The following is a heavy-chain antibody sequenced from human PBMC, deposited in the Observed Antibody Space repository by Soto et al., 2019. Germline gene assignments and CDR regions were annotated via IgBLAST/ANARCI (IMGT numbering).Heavy chain of an antibody. CDR1: GGSFSGYY. V-gene: IGHV4-34*01. J-gene: IGHJ5*02. CDR3: ARGKLLWFGELNWFDP. Sequence: PSETLSLTCAVYGGSFSGYYWSWIRQPPGKGLEWIGEINHSGSTNYNPSLKSRVTISVDTSKNQFSLKLSSVTAADTAVNYCARGKLLWFGELNWFDPWGQGTLVTVSS. D-gene: IGHD3-10*01. CDR2: INHSGST.